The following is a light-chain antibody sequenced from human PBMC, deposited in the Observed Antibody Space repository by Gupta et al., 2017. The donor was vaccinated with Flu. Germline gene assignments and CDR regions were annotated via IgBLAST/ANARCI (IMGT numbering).Light chain of an antibody. CDR1: QSVSSN. CDR2: GAS. CDR3: QQYNNWWA. Sequence: EIVMTQSPAILSVSPGERATLSCRASQSVSSNLAWYQQKPGQAPRLLNYGASTRATGIPARFSGTGSGTEFTLTISSLPAEDFAVYYCQQYNNWWAFGQGTKVEIK. V-gene: IGKV3-15*01. J-gene: IGKJ1*01.